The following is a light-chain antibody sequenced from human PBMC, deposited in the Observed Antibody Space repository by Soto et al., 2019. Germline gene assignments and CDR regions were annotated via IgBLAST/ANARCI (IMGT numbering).Light chain of an antibody. V-gene: IGLV2-8*01. CDR2: EVN. J-gene: IGLJ1*01. Sequence: QSALTQPPSASGSTGQSVTISCTGTSRDVGGYTYVSWYQQLPGKAPKLLIFEVNKRPSGVPDRFSGSKSGNTASLTVSGLQAEDEADYYCSSYAGDNNPYVFGTGTKLTVL. CDR3: SSYAGDNNPYV. CDR1: SRDVGGYTY.